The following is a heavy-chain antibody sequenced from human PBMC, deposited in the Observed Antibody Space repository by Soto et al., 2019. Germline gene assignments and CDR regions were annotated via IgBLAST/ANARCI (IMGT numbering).Heavy chain of an antibody. D-gene: IGHD3-16*01. Sequence: EVQLVESGGGLVQPGGSLRLSCAASGFTLSNYAVNWVPQAPGKGLEWVSYISSDSRYIYYGDSVKGRFTISRDNARNSVYLQMNSLRDEDTAVYYCARIKLVEFFFINVDVYDMDVWGQGTPVTVSS. J-gene: IGHJ6*02. CDR2: ISSDSRYI. CDR3: ARIKLVEFFFINVDVYDMDV. V-gene: IGHV3-48*02. CDR1: GFTLSNYA.